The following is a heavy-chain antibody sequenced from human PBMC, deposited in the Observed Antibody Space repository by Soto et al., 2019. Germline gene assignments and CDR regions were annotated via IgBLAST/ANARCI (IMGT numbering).Heavy chain of an antibody. CDR2: ISYDGSNR. D-gene: IGHD3-10*01. J-gene: IGHJ6*02. CDR1: GFTFSRYG. Sequence: GGSLRLSCAASGFTFSRYGMHLVRQAPGKGLEWVAVISYDGSNRFYADSVKGRFTISRDNSKNTLYLQMNSLRAEDTSVYYCAKDLYSSETYTYYCGMDVWGQGTTVTVSS. CDR3: AKDLYSSETYTYYCGMDV. V-gene: IGHV3-30*18.